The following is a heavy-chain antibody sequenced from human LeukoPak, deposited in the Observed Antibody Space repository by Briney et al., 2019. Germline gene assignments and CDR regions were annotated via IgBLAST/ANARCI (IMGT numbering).Heavy chain of an antibody. D-gene: IGHD6-13*01. CDR3: ARDRGTAAAGPDFDY. CDR1: GGSISSSSYY. J-gene: IGHJ4*02. CDR2: IYYSGST. V-gene: IGHV4-39*07. Sequence: SETLSLTCTVSGGSISSSSYYWGWIRQPPGKGLEWIGSIYYSGSTYYNPSLKSRVTISVDTSKNQLSLKLSPVTAADTAVYYCARDRGTAAAGPDFDYWGQGTLVTVSS.